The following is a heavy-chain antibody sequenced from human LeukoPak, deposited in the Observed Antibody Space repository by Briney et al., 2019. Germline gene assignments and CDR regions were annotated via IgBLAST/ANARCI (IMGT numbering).Heavy chain of an antibody. V-gene: IGHV4-39*01. CDR3: ARHVSYYDFWSAPLGFDAFDI. D-gene: IGHD3-3*01. J-gene: IGHJ3*02. CDR2: IYCSGST. CDR1: GGSISSSSYY. Sequence: PSETLSLTCTASGGSISSSSYYWGWIRQPPGKGLEWIGSIYCSGSTYYNPSLKSRVTISVDTSKNQFSLKLSSVTAADTAVYYCARHVSYYDFWSAPLGFDAFDIWGQGTMVTVSS.